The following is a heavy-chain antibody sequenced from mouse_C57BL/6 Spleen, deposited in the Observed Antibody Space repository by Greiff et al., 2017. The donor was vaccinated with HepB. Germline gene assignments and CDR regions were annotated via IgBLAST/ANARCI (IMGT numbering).Heavy chain of an antibody. J-gene: IGHJ2*01. CDR3: AREEGTTFFDY. Sequence: QVQLQQPGAELVRPGSSVKLSCKASGYTFTSYWMDWVKQRPGQGLEWIGNIYPSDSETHYNQKFKDKATLTVDKSSSTAYMQLSSLTSEDSAVYDCAREEGTTFFDYWGQGTTLTVSS. CDR1: GYTFTSYW. CDR2: IYPSDSET. D-gene: IGHD1-1*01. V-gene: IGHV1-61*01.